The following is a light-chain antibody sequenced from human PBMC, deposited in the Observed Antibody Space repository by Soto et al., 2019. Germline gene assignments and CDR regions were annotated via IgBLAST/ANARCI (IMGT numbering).Light chain of an antibody. Sequence: DIQMTQSPSTLSASVGDRVTITCRASQSVNTWLAWYQQKPGKAPKLLIYKASSLETGVPSRFSGSGSGTVFTLTISSLQPDDFATYYCQQYNSYLYTFGQGTKLEIK. CDR1: QSVNTW. J-gene: IGKJ2*01. CDR2: KAS. V-gene: IGKV1-5*03. CDR3: QQYNSYLYT.